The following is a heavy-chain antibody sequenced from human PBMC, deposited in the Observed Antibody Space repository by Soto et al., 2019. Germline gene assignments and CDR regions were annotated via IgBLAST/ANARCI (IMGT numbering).Heavy chain of an antibody. CDR3: AKEEDDSSGYYPRNYYYGMDV. V-gene: IGHV3-23*01. CDR1: GFSFSRYA. D-gene: IGHD3-22*01. Sequence: GRSLRLSWAASGFSFSRYAMRWVRQAPGKGLEWVSAISGSGCSTYYADTVKGRFTISRDNSKNTLYLQMNSLRAEDTAVYYCAKEEDDSSGYYPRNYYYGMDVWGQGTTVTVSS. CDR2: ISGSGCST. J-gene: IGHJ6*02.